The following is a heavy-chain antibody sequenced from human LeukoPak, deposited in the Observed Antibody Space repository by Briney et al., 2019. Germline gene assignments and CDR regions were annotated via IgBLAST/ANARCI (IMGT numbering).Heavy chain of an antibody. CDR1: GGTFSSYA. Sequence: SVKVSCKASGGTFSSYAISWVRQAPGQRLEWMGGIIPIFGTANYAQKFQGRVTITTDESTSTAYMELSSLRSEDTAVYYCARSLGYCSSTSCPNDYWGQGTLVTVSS. V-gene: IGHV1-69*05. J-gene: IGHJ4*02. D-gene: IGHD2-2*01. CDR2: IIPIFGTA. CDR3: ARSLGYCSSTSCPNDY.